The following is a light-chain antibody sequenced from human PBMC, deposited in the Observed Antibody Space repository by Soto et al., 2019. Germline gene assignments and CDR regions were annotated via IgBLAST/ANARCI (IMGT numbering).Light chain of an antibody. CDR3: GAWDESLNGYV. CDR2: DVT. J-gene: IGLJ1*01. CDR1: SSDVGGFEY. V-gene: IGLV2-14*01. Sequence: QSALSQPASVSGSPGQSITISCTGTSSDVGGFEYVSWYQHQPGKAPKLIIYDVTKRPSGVSNRFSGSKSGNTASLTISGIQAEDEGDYYCGAWDESLNGYVFGTGTKLTVL.